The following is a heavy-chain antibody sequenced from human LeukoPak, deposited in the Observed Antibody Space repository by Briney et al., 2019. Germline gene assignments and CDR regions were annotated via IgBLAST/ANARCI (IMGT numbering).Heavy chain of an antibody. D-gene: IGHD4-23*01. Sequence: MSSETLSLTCTVSGGSISSSSYYWGWIRQPPGKGLEWIGSIYYSGSTYYNPSLKSRVTISVDTSKNQFSLKLSSVTAADTAVYYCATQTTVAVDYWGQGTLVTVSS. J-gene: IGHJ4*02. CDR3: ATQTTVAVDY. CDR2: IYYSGST. CDR1: GGSISSSSYY. V-gene: IGHV4-39*01.